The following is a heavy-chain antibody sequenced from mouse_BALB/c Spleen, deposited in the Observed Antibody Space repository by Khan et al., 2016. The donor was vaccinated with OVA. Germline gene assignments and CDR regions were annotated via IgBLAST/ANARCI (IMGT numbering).Heavy chain of an antibody. J-gene: IGHJ2*01. Sequence: EVELVESGGGLVKPGGSLKLSCAASGFAFNNYDMSWVRQTPEKRLDWVAYISSGGTTTYYPDTVKGRFTVSRDNAKNTLYLQMSSLKSEDTAMYYCVRLHYYGSNYYFDYWRQGTTLTVSS. CDR2: ISSGGTTT. CDR1: GFAFNNYD. CDR3: VRLHYYGSNYYFDY. V-gene: IGHV5-12-1*01. D-gene: IGHD1-1*01.